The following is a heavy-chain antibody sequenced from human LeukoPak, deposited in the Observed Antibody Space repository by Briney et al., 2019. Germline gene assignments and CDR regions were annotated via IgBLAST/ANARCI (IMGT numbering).Heavy chain of an antibody. J-gene: IGHJ3*02. CDR1: GGSFSGYY. V-gene: IGHV4-34*01. CDR3: ARDFLLRYFDWLSNDAFDI. Sequence: PSETLSLTCAVYGGSFSGYYWSWIRQPPGKGPEWIGEINHSGSTNYNPSLKSRVTISVDTSKNQFSLKLSSVTAADAAVYYCARDFLLRYFDWLSNDAFDIWGQGTMVTVSS. D-gene: IGHD3-9*01. CDR2: INHSGST.